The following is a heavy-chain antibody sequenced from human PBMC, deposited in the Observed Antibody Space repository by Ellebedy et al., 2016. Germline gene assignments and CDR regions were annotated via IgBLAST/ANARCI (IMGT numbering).Heavy chain of an antibody. Sequence: SETLSLTCTVSGGSISSSNYYWGWIRQPPGKGLEWIGSIYYSGSTYYNPALKSRVTISVDTSKNQFSLKLSSVTAADTAVYYCARAEGFSIDYWGQGTLVTVSS. CDR1: GGSISSSNYY. J-gene: IGHJ4*02. CDR3: ARAEGFSIDY. D-gene: IGHD3-3*01. CDR2: IYYSGST. V-gene: IGHV4-39*07.